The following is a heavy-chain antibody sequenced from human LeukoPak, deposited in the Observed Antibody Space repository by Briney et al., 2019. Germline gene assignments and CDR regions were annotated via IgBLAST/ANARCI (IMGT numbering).Heavy chain of an antibody. CDR1: VYTFTSYG. V-gene: IGHV1-18*01. D-gene: IGHD2-2*01. CDR2: ISAYNGNT. J-gene: IGHJ6*02. Sequence: ASVKVSCKASVYTFTSYGITWVRQAPGQGLEWMGWISAYNGNTNYAQKLQGRVTMTTDTSTSTAYMEPRSLRSDDTAVYYCARDSNIVAVPAATYYYYYGMDVWGQGTTVTVSS. CDR3: ARDSNIVAVPAATYYYYYGMDV.